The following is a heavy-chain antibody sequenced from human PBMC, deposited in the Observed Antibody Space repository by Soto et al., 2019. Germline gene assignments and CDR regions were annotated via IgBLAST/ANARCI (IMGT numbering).Heavy chain of an antibody. CDR3: AIQDCTNDVCLEAAVTVGGALEY. Sequence: EVQLVESGGGLVQPGKALRLSCAASGLTFSKNWMHWVRQAPGKGPVWVSYISSEGTTTDYADSVKGRFTISRDNAKNKMYLKMESLRVEDTAVYYCAIQDCTNDVCLEAAVTVGGALEYWGQGAQGTVS. CDR1: GLTFSKNW. V-gene: IGHV3-74*01. CDR2: ISSEGTTT. D-gene: IGHD2-8*01. J-gene: IGHJ4*02.